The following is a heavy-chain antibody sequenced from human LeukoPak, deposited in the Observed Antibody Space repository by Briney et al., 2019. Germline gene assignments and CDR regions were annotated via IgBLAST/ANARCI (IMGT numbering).Heavy chain of an antibody. Sequence: ASVKVSCKASGYTFTSYGISWVRQAPGQGLEWMGWISAYNGNTNYAQKLQGRVTMTTDTSTSTAYMELRSLRSDDTAVYYCARDSYDFWSGYYPTIEPLDYWGQGTLVTVPS. CDR1: GYTFTSYG. CDR2: ISAYNGNT. CDR3: ARDSYDFWSGYYPTIEPLDY. V-gene: IGHV1-18*01. J-gene: IGHJ4*02. D-gene: IGHD3-3*01.